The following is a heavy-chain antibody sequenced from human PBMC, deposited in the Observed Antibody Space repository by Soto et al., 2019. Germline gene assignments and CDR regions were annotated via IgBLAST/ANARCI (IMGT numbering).Heavy chain of an antibody. D-gene: IGHD5-12*01. Sequence: ASVTVSCKASGYAFSGYYIHWVRQPPGQGLEWMGWVNPNSGDTGYAQKFQGRVTMTRDTSITSAYLDLTRLRSDDTATYFCARANSGDDDEFDYWGQGTPVTAPQ. CDR3: ARANSGDDDEFDY. CDR2: VNPNSGDT. V-gene: IGHV1-2*02. CDR1: GYAFSGYY. J-gene: IGHJ4*02.